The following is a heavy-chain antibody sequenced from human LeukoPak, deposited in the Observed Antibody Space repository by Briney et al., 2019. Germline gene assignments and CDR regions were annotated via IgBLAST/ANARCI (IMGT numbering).Heavy chain of an antibody. CDR3: AGDCTGGTCSNF. V-gene: IGHV3-21*06. CDR1: GFTFSSYS. Sequence: GGSLRLSCAASGFTFSSYSMNWVRQAPGKGLEWVSSISSSSYIYYADSVKGRFTMSRENSKNTVYLQMNSLRAEDTAVYYCAGDCTGGTCSNFWGQGTLVTVSS. CDR2: ISSSSYI. J-gene: IGHJ4*02. D-gene: IGHD2-8*02.